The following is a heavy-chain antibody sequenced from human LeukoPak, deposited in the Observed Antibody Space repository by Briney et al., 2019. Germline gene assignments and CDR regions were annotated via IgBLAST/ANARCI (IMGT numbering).Heavy chain of an antibody. CDR2: IYYSGST. V-gene: IGHV4-59*01. CDR3: ARGNGYNPDAFDI. J-gene: IGHJ3*02. Sequence: SETLSLTCTVSGGSISSYYWSWIRQPPGKGLEWIGYIYYSGSTNYNPSLQSRVTISVDTSKNQFSLKLSSVTAADTAVYYCARGNGYNPDAFDIWGQGTMVTVSS. CDR1: GGSISSYY. D-gene: IGHD5-24*01.